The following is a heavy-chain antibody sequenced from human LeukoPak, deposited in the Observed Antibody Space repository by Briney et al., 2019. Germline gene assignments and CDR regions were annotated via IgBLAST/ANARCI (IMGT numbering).Heavy chain of an antibody. Sequence: ASVKVSCKASGYTFTNYGISWVRQAPGQGLEWMSWISANNGETRYAQNFQGRVTMTTDTSTTTAYMELRSLRSDDTTIYYCARVPPSAHQLFSGDYGGEGTQVTVPS. CDR2: ISANNGET. D-gene: IGHD2-2*01. CDR3: ARVPPSAHQLFSGDY. CDR1: GYTFTNYG. J-gene: IGHJ4*02. V-gene: IGHV1-18*04.